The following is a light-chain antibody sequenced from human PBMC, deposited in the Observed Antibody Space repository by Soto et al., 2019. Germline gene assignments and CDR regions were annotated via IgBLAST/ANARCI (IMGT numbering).Light chain of an antibody. CDR2: DAS. CDR3: QQHSNF. J-gene: IGKJ3*01. CDR1: QSVSRK. V-gene: IGKV3-11*01. Sequence: IVVKQSPATLSFSPGARATLSCRASQSVSRKLAWYQQIPGQAPRLLIYDASNRATGIPAKFNGSGSGKHFALSIRSLEPKEVAIYYCQQHSNFFGHGTKVDIK.